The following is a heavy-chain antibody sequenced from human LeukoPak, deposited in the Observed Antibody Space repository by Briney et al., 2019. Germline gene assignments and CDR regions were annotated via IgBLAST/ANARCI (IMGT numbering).Heavy chain of an antibody. CDR1: GGSFTSKNYN. CDR2: LSYSGST. J-gene: IGHJ4*02. CDR3: AITTWVTQSADADATTFEY. Sequence: SETLSLTCTVSGGSFTSKNYNWDWIRQPPGKGLEWIGSLSYSGSTSYSPSLSSRVTISTSTSKTQISLKLDSVTAADTAVYYCAITTWVTQSADADATTFEYWGQGILVTVSS. V-gene: IGHV4-39*07. D-gene: IGHD1-1*01.